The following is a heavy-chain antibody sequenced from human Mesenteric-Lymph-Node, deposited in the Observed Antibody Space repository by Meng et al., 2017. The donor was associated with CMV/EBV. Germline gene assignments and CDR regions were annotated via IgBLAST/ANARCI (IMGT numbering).Heavy chain of an antibody. J-gene: IGHJ4*02. Sequence: GESLKISCAASGFTFSSYAMHWVRQAPGKGLEWVAVISYDGSNKYYADSVKGRFTISRDNAKSSLYLQMNSLRADDTAVYYCARPRGYCSGGSCFPSDYWGQGTLVTVSS. CDR3: ARPRGYCSGGSCFPSDY. D-gene: IGHD2-15*01. CDR2: ISYDGSNK. CDR1: GFTFSSYA. V-gene: IGHV3-30*04.